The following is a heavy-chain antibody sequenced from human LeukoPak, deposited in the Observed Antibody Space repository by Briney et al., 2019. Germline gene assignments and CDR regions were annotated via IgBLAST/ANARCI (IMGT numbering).Heavy chain of an antibody. J-gene: IGHJ4*02. V-gene: IGHV1-69*13. CDR2: IIPIFGTA. Sequence: ASVKVSCKASGGTFSSYAISWVRQAPGQGLEWMGGIIPIFGTASYAQKFQGRVTITADESTSTAYMELSSLRSEDTAVYYCARSASDMVRGVILYYFDYWGQGTLVTVSS. CDR1: GGTFSSYA. CDR3: ARSASDMVRGVILYYFDY. D-gene: IGHD3-10*01.